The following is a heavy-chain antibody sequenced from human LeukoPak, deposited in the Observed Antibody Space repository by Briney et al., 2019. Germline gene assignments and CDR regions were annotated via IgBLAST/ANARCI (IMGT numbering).Heavy chain of an antibody. CDR2: IWYDGSNK. CDR1: GFTFSSYG. V-gene: IGHV3-33*01. J-gene: IGHJ4*02. Sequence: PGGSLRLSCAASGFTFSSYGMHWVRQAPGKGLEWVAVIWYDGSNKYYADSVKGRFTISRDNSKNTLYLQMNSLRAEDTAVYYCARANRRYCSGGSCYSYFDYWGQGTLVTVSS. CDR3: ARANRRYCSGGSCYSYFDY. D-gene: IGHD2-15*01.